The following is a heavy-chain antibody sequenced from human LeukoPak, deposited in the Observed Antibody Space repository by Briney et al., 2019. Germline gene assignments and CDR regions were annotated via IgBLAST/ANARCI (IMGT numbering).Heavy chain of an antibody. CDR2: IIPIFGTA. CDR1: GGTFSSYA. CDR3: AREPRLRYFDWLPNYFDY. Sequence: SVKVSCKASGGTFSSYAISWVRQAPGQGLEGMGGIIPIFGTANYAQKFQGRVTITADESTSTAYMELSSLRSEDTAVYYCAREPRLRYFDWLPNYFDYWGQGTLVTVSS. J-gene: IGHJ4*02. V-gene: IGHV1-69*01. D-gene: IGHD3-9*01.